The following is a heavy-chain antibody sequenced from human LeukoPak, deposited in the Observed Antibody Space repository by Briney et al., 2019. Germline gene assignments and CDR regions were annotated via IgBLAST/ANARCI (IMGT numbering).Heavy chain of an antibody. Sequence: GGSLRLSCAASGFTFSSYWMHWVRQAPGKGLVWVSCINSDGSSTSYADSVNGRFTISRDNAKNTLYLQMNSLIAEDTAVYYCARDHYVILTGYLYWGQGTLVTVSS. CDR3: ARDHYVILTGYLY. J-gene: IGHJ4*02. CDR2: INSDGSST. CDR1: GFTFSSYW. V-gene: IGHV3-74*01. D-gene: IGHD3-9*01.